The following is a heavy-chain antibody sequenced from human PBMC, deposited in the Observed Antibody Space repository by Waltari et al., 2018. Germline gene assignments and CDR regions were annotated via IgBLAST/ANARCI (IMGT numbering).Heavy chain of an antibody. J-gene: IGHJ3*02. CDR2: INHSGST. Sequence: QVQLQQWGAGLLKPPETLSLTCAVYGGSFSGYHCSCTRHPPGKGRAWIGEINHSGSTNYNPSLKSRVTISVDTSKNQCSLKLSSVPAADTAVYYCARPGIAAERHVRGPRSGAFDIWGQGTMVTVSS. CDR3: ARPGIAAERHVRGPRSGAFDI. V-gene: IGHV4-34*01. CDR1: GGSFSGYH. D-gene: IGHD6-13*01.